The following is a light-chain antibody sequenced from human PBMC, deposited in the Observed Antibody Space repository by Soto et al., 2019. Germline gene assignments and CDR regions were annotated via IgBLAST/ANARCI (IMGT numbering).Light chain of an antibody. CDR3: QSYDSSTPVV. CDR1: RGSISSNY. CDR2: EDN. V-gene: IGLV6-57*04. J-gene: IGLJ2*01. Sequence: NFMLTQPHSVSESPGKTVTISCTRSRGSISSNYVQWYQQHPCSAATTVIYEDNQRPSGVPDRFSVSIDISSNSASLTISGLKAEDEADYYCQSYDSSTPVVFGGGTKLTVL.